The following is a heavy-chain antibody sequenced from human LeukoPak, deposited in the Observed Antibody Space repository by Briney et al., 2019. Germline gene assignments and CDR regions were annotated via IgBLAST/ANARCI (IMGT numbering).Heavy chain of an antibody. CDR3: AREFFSQASDY. V-gene: IGHV1-2*06. CDR1: GYTFTGYY. Sequence: ASVKVSCKASGYTFTGYYLNWVRQAPGQGLEWVGHINPNSGGTNYAQKFQGRVTMTRDTSISTAYMELSSLRSDDTAVYYCAREFFSQASDYGGQGTLVTVSS. CDR2: INPNSGGT. J-gene: IGHJ4*02.